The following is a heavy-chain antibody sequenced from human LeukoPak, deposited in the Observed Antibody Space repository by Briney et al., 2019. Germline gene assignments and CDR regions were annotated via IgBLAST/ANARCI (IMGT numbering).Heavy chain of an antibody. D-gene: IGHD4-23*01. Sequence: SETLSLTCIVSGGSISSSSHYWAWIRKPPGKGLECIGYIHYSGSTNYNPSLKSRVTISVDTTKNQFSLKRSSVTAADTAAYYCARYLKGPVTVVYYFDYWGQGTLVTVSS. CDR1: GGSISSSSHY. CDR3: ARYLKGPVTVVYYFDY. V-gene: IGHV4-61*05. CDR2: IHYSGST. J-gene: IGHJ4*02.